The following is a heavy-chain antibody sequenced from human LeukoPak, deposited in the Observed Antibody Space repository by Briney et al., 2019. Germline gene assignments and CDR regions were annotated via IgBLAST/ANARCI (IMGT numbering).Heavy chain of an antibody. D-gene: IGHD1-26*01. CDR1: GGSISSYY. J-gene: IGHJ6*03. CDR3: ARDVGGSYPYYYYMDV. Sequence: PSETLSLTCTVSGGSISSYYWSWIRQPPGKGLEWIGYIYYSGSTYYNPSLKSRVTISVDTSKNQFSLKLSSVTAADTAVYYCARDVGGSYPYYYYMDVWGKGTTVTVSS. CDR2: IYYSGST. V-gene: IGHV4-59*12.